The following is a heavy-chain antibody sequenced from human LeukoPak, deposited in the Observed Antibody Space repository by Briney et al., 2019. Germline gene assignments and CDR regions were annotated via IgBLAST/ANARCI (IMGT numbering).Heavy chain of an antibody. V-gene: IGHV3-11*03. Sequence: GGSLRLSCVVSGITLSNYGMSWVRQAPGQGQERMSYICDDGSYANYADSVRGRFTISRDNAKNSLFLQMNSLRVEDTAVYYCARTMGRGPGGHFDYWGQGTLVTVSS. D-gene: IGHD3-10*01. CDR1: GITLSNYG. CDR3: ARTMGRGPGGHFDY. J-gene: IGHJ4*02. CDR2: ICDDGSYA.